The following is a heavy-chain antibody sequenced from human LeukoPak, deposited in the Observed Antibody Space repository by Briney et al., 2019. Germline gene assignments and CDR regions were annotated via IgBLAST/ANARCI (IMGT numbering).Heavy chain of an antibody. CDR3: ARDRWAPGGRSGSIDY. CDR2: ISSYNGNT. V-gene: IGHV1-18*01. J-gene: IGHJ4*02. D-gene: IGHD3-3*01. Sequence: ASVKVSCKASGYTFTTYAISWERQAPGQGLEWMGWISSYNGNTNYAQMLQGRVTMTTDTSTSTAYVELRSLRSDDTAVYYCARDRWAPGGRSGSIDYWGQGTLVTVSS. CDR1: GYTFTTYA.